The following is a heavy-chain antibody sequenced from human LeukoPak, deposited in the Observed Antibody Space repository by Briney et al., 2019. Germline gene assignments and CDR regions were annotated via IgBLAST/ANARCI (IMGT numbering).Heavy chain of an antibody. D-gene: IGHD4-11*01. J-gene: IGHJ6*03. V-gene: IGHV4-39*01. Sequence: KPSETLSLTCTVSGGSISSSSYYWGWIRQPPGKGLEWIGSIYYSGSTYYNPSLKSRVTISVDTSKNQFSLKLSSVTAADTAVYYCARVSATTVTSLHYYYYMDVWGKGTTVTVSS. CDR2: IYYSGST. CDR3: ARVSATTVTSLHYYYYMDV. CDR1: GGSISSSSYY.